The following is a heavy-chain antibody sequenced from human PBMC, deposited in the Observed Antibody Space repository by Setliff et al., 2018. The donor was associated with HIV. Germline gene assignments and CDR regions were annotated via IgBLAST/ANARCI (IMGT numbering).Heavy chain of an antibody. CDR1: GFTFSSYR. V-gene: IGHV3-74*01. CDR3: ARDKGPYNFWSGYDTHYFDY. CDR2: INSDGSST. J-gene: IGHJ4*02. Sequence: PGGSLRLSCAASGFTFSSYRMHWVRQAPGKGLVWVSRINSDGSSTSYADSVKGRFTISRDNAKNTLYLQMNSLRAEDTAVYYCARDKGPYNFWSGYDTHYFDYWGQGTLVTVSS. D-gene: IGHD3-3*01.